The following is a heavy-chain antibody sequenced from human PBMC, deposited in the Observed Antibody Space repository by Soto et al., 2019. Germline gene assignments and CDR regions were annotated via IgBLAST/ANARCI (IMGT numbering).Heavy chain of an antibody. CDR3: ARAWELLSWFDP. CDR1: GGSISSYY. V-gene: IGHV4-59*01. J-gene: IGHJ5*02. CDR2: IYYSGST. D-gene: IGHD1-26*01. Sequence: SETLSLTCTVSGGSISSYYWSWIRQPPGKGLEWIGYIYYSGSTNYNPSLKSRVTISVDTSKNQFSLKLSSVTAADTAVYYCARAWELLSWFDPWGQGTLVTSPQ.